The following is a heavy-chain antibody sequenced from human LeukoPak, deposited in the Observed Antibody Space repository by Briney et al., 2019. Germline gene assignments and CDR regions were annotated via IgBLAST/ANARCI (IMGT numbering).Heavy chain of an antibody. Sequence: SETLSLTCTVSGGSISSYYWSWIRQPPGKGLEWIGYIYYSGSTNYNPSLKSRVTISVDTSKNQFSLKLSSVTAADTAVYYCARGRQNSGSYSDAFDIWGQGTMVTVSS. CDR2: IYYSGST. V-gene: IGHV4-59*12. CDR1: GGSISSYY. D-gene: IGHD1-26*01. J-gene: IGHJ3*02. CDR3: ARGRQNSGSYSDAFDI.